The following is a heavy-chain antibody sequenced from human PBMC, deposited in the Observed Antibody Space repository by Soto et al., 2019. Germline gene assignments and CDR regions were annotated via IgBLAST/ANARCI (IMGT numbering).Heavy chain of an antibody. CDR3: ARASHYYDSSGYYGRMIYAFDI. V-gene: IGHV4-31*03. D-gene: IGHD3-22*01. Sequence: PWETPSLTFTVSGGSISSGGYYWSWIRQHPGKGLEWIGYIYYSGSTYYNPSLKSRVTISVDTSKNQFSLKLSSVTAADTAVYYCARASHYYDSSGYYGRMIYAFDIWGQGTMVTVSS. J-gene: IGHJ3*02. CDR2: IYYSGST. CDR1: GGSISSGGYY.